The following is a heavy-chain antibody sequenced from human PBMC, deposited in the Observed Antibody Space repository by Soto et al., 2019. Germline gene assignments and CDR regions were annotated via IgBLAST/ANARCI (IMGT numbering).Heavy chain of an antibody. CDR2: IIQHGSDK. V-gene: IGHV3-7*01. CDR3: ARVGFYYDRSGYSSYFVPDGMDV. D-gene: IGHD3-22*01. J-gene: IGHJ6*02. Sequence: EVQLVESGGGLVQPGGSLRLSCVASGFTFGSYWMSWVRQAPGKGLEWVASIIQHGSDKYYVDSVKGRFTISRDNAKKSLYLQMNSLRAGDTAVYYCARVGFYYDRSGYSSYFVPDGMDVWGQGTTVTVSS. CDR1: GFTFGSYW.